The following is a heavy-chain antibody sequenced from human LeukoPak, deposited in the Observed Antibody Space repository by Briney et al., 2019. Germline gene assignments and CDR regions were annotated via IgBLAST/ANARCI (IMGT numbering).Heavy chain of an antibody. CDR1: GFTFSSAY. J-gene: IGHJ4*02. CDR2: IKSQTDGGSA. V-gene: IGHV3-15*05. CDR3: TTVPAYTSGWFGGIGY. D-gene: IGHD6-19*01. Sequence: NAGGPLRLSCAASGFTFSSAYMSWVREAPGRGVEWVGRIKSQTDGGSADYAAPVRGRFTISRDDSRTTLYLEMNSLKDEDTAVYYCTTVPAYTSGWFGGIGYWGQGTRVTVSS.